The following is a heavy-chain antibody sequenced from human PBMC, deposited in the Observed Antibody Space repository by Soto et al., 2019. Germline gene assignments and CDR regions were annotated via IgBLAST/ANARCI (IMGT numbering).Heavy chain of an antibody. Sequence: GGSLRLSCAASGFTFSSYGMHWVRQAPGKGLEWVAVISYDGSNKYYADSVKGRFTISRDNSKNTLYLQMNSLRAEDTAVYYCAKVSTQGLVLDYFDYWGQGTLVTVSS. CDR3: AKVSTQGLVLDYFDY. V-gene: IGHV3-30*18. CDR1: GFTFSSYG. D-gene: IGHD6-19*01. CDR2: ISYDGSNK. J-gene: IGHJ4*02.